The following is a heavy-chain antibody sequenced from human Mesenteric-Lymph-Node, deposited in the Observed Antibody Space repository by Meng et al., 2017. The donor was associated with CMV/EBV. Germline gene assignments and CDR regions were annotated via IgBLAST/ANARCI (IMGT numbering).Heavy chain of an antibody. CDR3: AKDLSPDY. V-gene: IGHV3-23*01. Sequence: SLRLSCAVACFSFCSFVMSWVRQAPGKGLEWVSGISGSGVRTYYADSVKGRFTISRDNSKNTLYLQMNSLRAEDTAVYYCAKDLSPDYWGQGTLVTVSS. CDR2: ISGSGVRT. J-gene: IGHJ4*02. CDR1: CFSFCSFV.